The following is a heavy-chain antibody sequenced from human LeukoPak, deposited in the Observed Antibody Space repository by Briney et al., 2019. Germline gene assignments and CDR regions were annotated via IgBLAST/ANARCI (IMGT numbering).Heavy chain of an antibody. D-gene: IGHD3-10*02. Sequence: PGGSLRLSCVASGFTFSPYTINWVRQAPGKGLEWISSISSSSTYIYYADSVKGRFTISRDNAKNSLYLQMNSLRAEDTAVYYCAELGITMIGGVWGKGTTVTISS. V-gene: IGHV3-21*01. CDR3: AELGITMIGGV. J-gene: IGHJ6*04. CDR1: GFTFSPYT. CDR2: ISSSSTYI.